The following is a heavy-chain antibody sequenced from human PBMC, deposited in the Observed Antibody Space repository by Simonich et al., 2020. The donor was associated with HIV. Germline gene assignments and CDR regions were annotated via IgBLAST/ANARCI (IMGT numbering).Heavy chain of an antibody. CDR1: GYTFTVYY. CDR3: AFLGGYDSSGFDAFDI. V-gene: IGHV1-2*02. Sequence: QVQLVQSGAEVKKPGASVKVSCKASGYTFTVYYMHWVRQAPGQGLERLGWINPSSGGTNYAQKFQGGVTMTRDTSISTAYMELGRLRSDDTAVYYCAFLGGYDSSGFDAFDIWGQGTMVSVSS. CDR2: INPSSGGT. D-gene: IGHD3-22*01. J-gene: IGHJ3*02.